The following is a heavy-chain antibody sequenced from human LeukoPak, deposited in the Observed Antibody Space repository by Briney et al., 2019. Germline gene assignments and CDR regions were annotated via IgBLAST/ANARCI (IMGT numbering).Heavy chain of an antibody. J-gene: IGHJ6*03. V-gene: IGHV1-8*03. CDR3: AMANVYYYYMDV. CDR1: GYTFTSYD. CDR2: MNPNSGNT. Sequence: ASVKVSCKASGYTFTSYDINWVRQATGQGLEWMGWMNPNSGNTGYAQKFQGRVTITRNTSISTAYMELSSLRSEDTAVYYCAMANVYYYYMDVWGKGTTVTVSS.